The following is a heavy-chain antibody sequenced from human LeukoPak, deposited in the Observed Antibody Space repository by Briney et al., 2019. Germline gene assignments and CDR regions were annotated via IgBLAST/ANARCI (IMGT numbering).Heavy chain of an antibody. J-gene: IGHJ5*02. CDR1: DGSISSGGYY. CDR2: IYYSGST. D-gene: IGHD3-10*01. V-gene: IGHV4-31*11. CDR3: ARFNMARGVPNWFDP. Sequence: SSQTLSLTCAVSDGSISSGGYYWSWIRQHPGKGLEWIGYIYYSGSTYYNPSLKSRVTISVDTSQNQFSLKLSSVTAADTAVYYCARFNMARGVPNWFDPWGQGTLVTVSS.